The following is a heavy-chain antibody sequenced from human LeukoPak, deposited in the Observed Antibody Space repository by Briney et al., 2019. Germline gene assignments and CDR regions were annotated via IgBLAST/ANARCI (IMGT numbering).Heavy chain of an antibody. CDR3: AKEGGDTGLDAFDI. D-gene: IGHD2-21*02. V-gene: IGHV3-30*18. Sequence: PGRSLRLSCAASGFTLSTYGMHWVRQAPGKGLEWVAVISYDGSNKYYADSVKGRFTISRDNSKNTLYLQMNSLRAEDTAVYYCAKEGGDTGLDAFDIRGQGTMVTVSS. J-gene: IGHJ3*02. CDR2: ISYDGSNK. CDR1: GFTLSTYG.